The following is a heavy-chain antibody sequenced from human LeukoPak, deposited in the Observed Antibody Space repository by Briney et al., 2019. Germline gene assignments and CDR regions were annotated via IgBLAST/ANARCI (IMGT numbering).Heavy chain of an antibody. J-gene: IGHJ4*02. CDR2: ISYDGSNK. CDR1: GFTFSSYG. CDR3: ARISPKQLVREFDY. Sequence: PGGSLRLSCAAPGFTFSSYGMHWVRQAPGKGLEWVAVISYDGSNKYYADSVKGRFTISRDNSKNTLYLQMNSLRAEDTAVYYCARISPKQLVREFDYWGQGTLVTVSS. D-gene: IGHD6-13*01. V-gene: IGHV3-30*03.